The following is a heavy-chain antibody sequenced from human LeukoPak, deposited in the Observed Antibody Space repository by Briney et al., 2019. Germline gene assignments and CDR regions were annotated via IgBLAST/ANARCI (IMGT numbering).Heavy chain of an antibody. CDR3: AKDVEEMATTYFDY. CDR2: ISGSGGSK. J-gene: IGHJ4*02. D-gene: IGHD5-24*01. Sequence: GGSLRLSCAASGFTFSSYAMSWVRQAPGKGLEWGLAISGSGGSKYYADPVKGRFTISRDNSKNTLDLQMNSLRAEDTAVYYCAKDVEEMATTYFDYWGQGTLVTVSS. CDR1: GFTFSSYA. V-gene: IGHV3-23*01.